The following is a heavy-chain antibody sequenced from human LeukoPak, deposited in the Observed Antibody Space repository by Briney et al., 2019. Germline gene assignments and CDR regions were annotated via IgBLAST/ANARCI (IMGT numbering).Heavy chain of an antibody. CDR2: ISAYNGNT. J-gene: IGHJ5*02. Sequence: AAAKVSCKASCYTSTSYGISWVRQAPGQGLEWMGWISAYNGNTNYAQKLQGRVTMTADTSTSTAYMELRSLRSDDTAVYYCAREEAYYGAWGQGTLVTVSS. CDR3: AREEAYYGA. D-gene: IGHD3-10*01. CDR1: CYTSTSYG. V-gene: IGHV1-18*04.